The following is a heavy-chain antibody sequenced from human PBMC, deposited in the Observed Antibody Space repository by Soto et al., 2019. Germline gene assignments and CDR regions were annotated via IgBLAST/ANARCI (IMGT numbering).Heavy chain of an antibody. CDR1: GYTFTSYG. V-gene: IGHV1-18*01. Sequence: QVQLVQSGAEVKKHGASVKVSCKASGYTFTSYGISWVRQTPGQGLEWMGWISPYNGNTNYEQKLQGRAIMSTDTSTSTDYMELRSLRPDDTAVYYCARAPGIAAAGEYYNYYGMDLWGDGKKFTVSS. D-gene: IGHD6-13*01. CDR2: ISPYNGNT. J-gene: IGHJ6*01. CDR3: ARAPGIAAAGEYYNYYGMDL.